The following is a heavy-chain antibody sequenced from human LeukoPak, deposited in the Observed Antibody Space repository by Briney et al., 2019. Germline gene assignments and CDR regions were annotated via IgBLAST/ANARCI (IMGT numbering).Heavy chain of an antibody. J-gene: IGHJ4*02. CDR2: INHNGNVN. D-gene: IGHD5-12*01. CDR3: ATLVATTQFDY. CDR1: GFTFSSYS. Sequence: GGSLRLSCGASGFTFSSYSMNWARQAPGKGLEWVASINHNGNVNYYVDSVKGRFTISRDNAKNSLYLQMNSLRVEDTAVYYCATLVATTQFDYWGQGTLVTVSS. V-gene: IGHV3-7*01.